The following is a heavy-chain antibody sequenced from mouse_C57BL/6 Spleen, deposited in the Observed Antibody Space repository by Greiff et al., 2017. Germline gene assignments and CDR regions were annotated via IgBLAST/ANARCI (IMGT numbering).Heavy chain of an antibody. CDR1: GYTFTSYW. D-gene: IGHD3-2*02. Sequence: QVQLQQPGAELVKPGASVKLSCKASGYTFTSYWMQWVKQRPGQGLEWIGELDPSDSYTNYNQKFKGKATLTVDTSSSTAYTQLSSLTSEDSAVYYCATGRQLRRAMDYWGQGTSVTVSS. V-gene: IGHV1-50*01. CDR3: ATGRQLRRAMDY. J-gene: IGHJ4*01. CDR2: LDPSDSYT.